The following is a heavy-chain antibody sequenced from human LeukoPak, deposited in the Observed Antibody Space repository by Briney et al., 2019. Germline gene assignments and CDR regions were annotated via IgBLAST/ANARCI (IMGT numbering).Heavy chain of an antibody. CDR3: ARRAGAYSHPYDY. CDR1: GFTFSDYS. J-gene: IGHJ4*02. D-gene: IGHD4/OR15-4a*01. V-gene: IGHV3-21*04. Sequence: GGSLRLSCAASGFTFSDYSMSWVRQAPGKGLEWVSIISSNFRSYIYYADSVKGRFTISRDNAKNSLYLQMNSLRAEDTAVYYCARRAGAYSHPYDYWGQGTLVTVSS. CDR2: ISSNFRSYI.